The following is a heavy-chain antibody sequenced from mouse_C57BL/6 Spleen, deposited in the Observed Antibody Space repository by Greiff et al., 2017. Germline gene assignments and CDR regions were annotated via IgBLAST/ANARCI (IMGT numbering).Heavy chain of an antibody. CDR2: IDPSDSET. CDR3: AREATSWENFDY. J-gene: IGHJ2*01. Sequence: QVQLQQPGAELVRPGSSVKLSCKASGYTFTSYWMHWVKQRPIQGLEWIGNIDPSDSETHYNQKFKDKATLTVDKSSSTAYMQLSSLTSEDSAVYYCAREATSWENFDYWGQGTTLTVSS. D-gene: IGHD4-1*01. CDR1: GYTFTSYW. V-gene: IGHV1-52*01.